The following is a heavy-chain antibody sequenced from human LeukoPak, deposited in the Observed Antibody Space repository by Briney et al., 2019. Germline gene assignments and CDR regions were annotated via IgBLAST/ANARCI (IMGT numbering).Heavy chain of an antibody. CDR3: ARAGGVDTAMDANFDY. J-gene: IGHJ4*02. CDR1: GGSISSYY. D-gene: IGHD5-18*01. Sequence: SETLSLTCTVSGGSISSYYWSWIRQPPGKGLEWIGYIYYNGGTNYNPSLRSRVTISVDTSRNHFSLRLSSVTAADTAMYYCARAGGVDTAMDANFDYWGQGTLVTVSS. CDR2: IYYNGGT. V-gene: IGHV4-59*01.